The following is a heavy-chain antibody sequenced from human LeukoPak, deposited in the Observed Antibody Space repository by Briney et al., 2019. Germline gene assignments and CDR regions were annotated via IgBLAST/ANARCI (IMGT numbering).Heavy chain of an antibody. CDR1: GGSISSSSYY. V-gene: IGHV4-39*07. CDR2: IYYSGST. J-gene: IGHJ4*02. D-gene: IGHD3-22*01. CDR3: ARRTAVVVYFDY. Sequence: SETLSLTCTVSGGSISSSSYYWGWIRQPPGKGLEWIGSIYYSGSTYYNPSLKSRVTISVDTSKNQFSLKLSSVTAADTAVYYCARRTAVVVYFDYWGQGTLVTVSS.